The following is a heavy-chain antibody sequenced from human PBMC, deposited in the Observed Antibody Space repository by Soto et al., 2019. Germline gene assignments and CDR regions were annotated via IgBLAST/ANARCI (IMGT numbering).Heavy chain of an antibody. D-gene: IGHD3-10*01. CDR1: GGSFIGYY. J-gene: IGHJ5*02. CDR3: ARGVVRGANWFDP. CDR2: INHSGST. Sequence: SETLSLTCAVYGGSFIGYYWSWIRQPPGKGLEWIGEINHSGSTNYNPSLKSRVTISVDTSKNQFSLKLSSVTAADTAVYYCARGVVRGANWFDPWGQGTLVTVSS. V-gene: IGHV4-34*01.